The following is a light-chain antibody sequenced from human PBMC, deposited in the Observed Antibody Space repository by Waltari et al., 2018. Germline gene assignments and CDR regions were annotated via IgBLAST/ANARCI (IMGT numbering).Light chain of an antibody. CDR1: SSDVGYYKY. CDR2: DVT. J-gene: IGLJ2*01. V-gene: IGLV2-11*01. CDR3: CSYAGSYILV. Sequence: SAPPQPRSVSGSHGQSVPISCTGTSSDVGYYKYVSWYQQYPGKAPKLIIYDVTERPSGVPDRFSGSKSGNPASLTISGLQAEDDADYFCCSYAGSYILVFGGGTKLTVL.